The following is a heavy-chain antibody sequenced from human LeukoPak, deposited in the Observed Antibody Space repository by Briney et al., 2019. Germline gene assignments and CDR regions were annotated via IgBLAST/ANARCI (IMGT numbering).Heavy chain of an antibody. Sequence: GGSLRLSRAASGFTFDDSAMHWVRQAPGRGLEWVSLITGDGTTTYYADSVKGRFTISRDNNKNSLYLQMHSLRTEDTAFYYCAKPNNYYDSSGYPVAYYYYYYMDVWGKGATVTVSS. CDR1: GFTFDDSA. D-gene: IGHD3-22*01. V-gene: IGHV3-43*02. CDR3: AKPNNYYDSSGYPVAYYYYYYMDV. CDR2: ITGDGTTT. J-gene: IGHJ6*03.